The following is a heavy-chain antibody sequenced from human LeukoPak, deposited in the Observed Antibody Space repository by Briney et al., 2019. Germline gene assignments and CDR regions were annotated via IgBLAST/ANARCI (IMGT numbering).Heavy chain of an antibody. Sequence: PGGSLRLSCAASGFTFTSYSMNWVRQAPGKGLEWVSVISGSGGSTYYADFVKGRFTISRDNSKNTLYLQMNSLRAEDTAVYYCAKDRNNGGDIVVVPAANAWGQGTLVTVSS. D-gene: IGHD2-2*01. CDR3: AKDRNNGGDIVVVPAANA. V-gene: IGHV3-23*01. CDR2: ISGSGGST. CDR1: GFTFTSYS. J-gene: IGHJ5*02.